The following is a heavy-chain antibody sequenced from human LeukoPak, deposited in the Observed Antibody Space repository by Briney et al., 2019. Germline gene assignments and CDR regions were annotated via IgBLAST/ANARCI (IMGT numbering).Heavy chain of an antibody. CDR2: IGSDGDST. D-gene: IGHD1-14*01. V-gene: IGHV3-64D*06. J-gene: IGHJ4*01. CDR1: GFTFSSLG. CDR3: VSPVFINY. Sequence: GRSLRLSCAASGFTFSSLGMHWVRQAPGKGLEHVSTIGSDGDSTYYADSVKDRFTISRDNSKNALYLQMTSLRPEDSAVYYCVSPVFINYWGQGTLVTVSS.